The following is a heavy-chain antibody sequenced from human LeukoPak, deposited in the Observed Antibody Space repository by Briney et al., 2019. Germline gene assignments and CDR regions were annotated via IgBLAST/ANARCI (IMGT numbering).Heavy chain of an antibody. J-gene: IGHJ4*02. D-gene: IGHD2-15*01. CDR3: ARSMVVAATQEASN. Sequence: ASVKVSCKASGGTFSSYAISWVRQAPGQGPEWMGWISAYNGNTNYAQKLQGRVTMTTDASTSTAYMELRSLRSDDTAVYYCARSMVVAATQEASNWGQGTLVTVSS. V-gene: IGHV1-18*01. CDR1: GGTFSSYA. CDR2: ISAYNGNT.